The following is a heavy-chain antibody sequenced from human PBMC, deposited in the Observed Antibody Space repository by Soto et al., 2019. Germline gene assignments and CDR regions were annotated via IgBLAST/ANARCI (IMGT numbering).Heavy chain of an antibody. CDR1: GGSFRGYS. D-gene: IGHD2-21*02. CDR3: ARRRVMTLWFDP. V-gene: IGHV4-34*01. J-gene: IGHJ5*02. Sequence: SETLSLTCAVYGGSFRGYSWTWIRQPPGKGLEWIGEINHTGSTNYNPSLKSRVTISVDTSKNQFSLKVNSVTAADTAVYYCARRRVMTLWFDPWGQGTLVTVSS. CDR2: INHTGST.